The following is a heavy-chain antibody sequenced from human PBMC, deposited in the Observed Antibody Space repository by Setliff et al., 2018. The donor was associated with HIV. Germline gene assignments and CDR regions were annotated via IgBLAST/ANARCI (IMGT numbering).Heavy chain of an antibody. CDR2: INSDNGNT. D-gene: IGHD2-2*01. J-gene: IGHJ5*02. V-gene: IGHV1-3*01. CDR1: GNTLSTYA. Sequence: ASVKVSCKASGNTLSTYALYWVRQAPGQRLEWMGWINSDNGNTKFSQKFQGRLTITADTTASTAYMVLSSLTSEDTAVYYCARGGAREYQLIYNYFDPWGQGALVTVTS. CDR3: ARGGAREYQLIYNYFDP.